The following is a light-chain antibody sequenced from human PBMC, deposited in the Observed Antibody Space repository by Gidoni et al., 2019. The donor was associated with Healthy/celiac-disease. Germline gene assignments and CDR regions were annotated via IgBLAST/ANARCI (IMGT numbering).Light chain of an antibody. J-gene: IGLJ2*01. Sequence: SYELTQPPSVSVSPGQTASITCAGDKLGDKYACWYQQKPGQSPVLVIYHDSTRPSGIPELFSGSNSWNTATLTISGTQAMDEADYYCQAWDSSTVVFGCGTKLTVL. CDR2: HDS. CDR1: KLGDKY. V-gene: IGLV3-1*01. CDR3: QAWDSSTVV.